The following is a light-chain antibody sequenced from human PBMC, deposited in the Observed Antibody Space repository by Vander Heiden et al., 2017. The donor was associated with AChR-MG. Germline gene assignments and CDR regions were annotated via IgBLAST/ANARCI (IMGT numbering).Light chain of an antibody. CDR1: ISDIGAYNY. J-gene: IGLJ3*02. Sequence: QSALTQPASGSGSPGQPITISCTGTISDIGAYNYVSWYQQHPGKVPKLMIYDVSNRPSGVSNRFSGSKSGNTASLTISGLQAEDEADYYCSSHTSTSTLGVFGGGTKVTVL. V-gene: IGLV2-14*01. CDR3: SSHTSTSTLGV. CDR2: DVS.